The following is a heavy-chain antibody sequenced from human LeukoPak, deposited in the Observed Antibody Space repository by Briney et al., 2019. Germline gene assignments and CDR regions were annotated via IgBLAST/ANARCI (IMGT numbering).Heavy chain of an antibody. CDR3: ARGPLRGYCSGGSCYSGRFDY. CDR2: INHSGST. CDR1: GGSFSGYY. D-gene: IGHD2-15*01. V-gene: IGHV4-34*01. J-gene: IGHJ4*02. Sequence: SETLSLTCAVYGGSFSGYYWSWIRQPPGKGLEWIGEINHSGSTNYNPSLKSRVTISVDTSKNQFSLKLSSVTAADTAVYYCARGPLRGYCSGGSCYSGRFDYWGQGTLVTVSS.